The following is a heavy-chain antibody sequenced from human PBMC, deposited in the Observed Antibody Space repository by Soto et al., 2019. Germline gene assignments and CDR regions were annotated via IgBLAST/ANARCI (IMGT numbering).Heavy chain of an antibody. CDR1: GFTFTSSA. CDR3: AKVKDSSSWYHYYGMDV. J-gene: IGHJ6*02. Sequence: GASVKVSCKASGFTFTSSAMQWVRQARGQRLEWIGWIVVGSGNTNYAQKFQERVTITRDMSTSTAYMELSSLRSEDTAVYYCAKVKDSSSWYHYYGMDVWGQGTTVTVSS. CDR2: IVVGSGNT. D-gene: IGHD6-13*01. V-gene: IGHV1-58*02.